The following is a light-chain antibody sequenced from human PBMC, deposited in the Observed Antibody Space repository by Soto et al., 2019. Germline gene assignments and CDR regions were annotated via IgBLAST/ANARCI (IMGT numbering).Light chain of an antibody. CDR1: QGISSA. CDR2: DAS. V-gene: IGKV1-13*02. J-gene: IGKJ1*01. Sequence: IQMTQSPSSLSASVGDRVTITCRASQGISSALAWYQQKPGKAPKLLIYDASSLESGVPSRFSDSGSGTEFTLTISSLQPDDFATYYCQQYNSYPWTFGQGTKVDIK. CDR3: QQYNSYPWT.